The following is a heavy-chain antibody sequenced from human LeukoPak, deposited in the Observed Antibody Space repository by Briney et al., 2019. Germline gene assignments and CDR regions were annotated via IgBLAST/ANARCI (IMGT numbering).Heavy chain of an antibody. D-gene: IGHD3-16*02. V-gene: IGHV4-4*02. CDR2: DNIEGGT. Sequence: SGTLSLTCDVSGGSITQTNYWTWVRQPPGKGLEGIREDNIEGGTKYNPSLLRRVAISVDTSAKHVSLQMTSVTAADTAVYYCAREGGSYRSLDYSGQGTLVTVSS. CDR3: AREGGSYRSLDY. CDR1: GGSITQTNY. J-gene: IGHJ4*02.